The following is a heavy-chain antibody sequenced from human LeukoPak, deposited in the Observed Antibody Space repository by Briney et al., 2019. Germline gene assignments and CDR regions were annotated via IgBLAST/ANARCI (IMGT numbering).Heavy chain of an antibody. D-gene: IGHD5/OR15-5a*01. V-gene: IGHV3-23*01. Sequence: PGGSLRLSCAASGFTFSTYAMSWVRQAAGKGLEWVSLISGSGGGTYYADSVKGRFTISRDNSKNTLYLQLNSLRAEDTAVYYCAKGLRGSKGMDVWGQGTTVTVSS. CDR1: GFTFSTYA. CDR2: ISGSGGGT. J-gene: IGHJ6*02. CDR3: AKGLRGSKGMDV.